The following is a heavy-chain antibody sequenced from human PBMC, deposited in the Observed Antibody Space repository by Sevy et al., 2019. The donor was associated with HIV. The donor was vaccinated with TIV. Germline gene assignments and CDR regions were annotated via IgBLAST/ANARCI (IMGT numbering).Heavy chain of an antibody. CDR2: IGAYNGNR. V-gene: IGHV1-18*01. CDR3: ARLSTARGESNWFDP. D-gene: IGHD3-10*01. Sequence: ASMKVSCKASGYTFSTYGISWVRQAPGQGLEWMGWIGAYNGNRKYSQKFQDRITMTTDTSTSTAYMELRSLRSDDTAVYFCARLSTARGESNWFDPWGQGTLVTVSS. CDR1: GYTFSTYG. J-gene: IGHJ5*02.